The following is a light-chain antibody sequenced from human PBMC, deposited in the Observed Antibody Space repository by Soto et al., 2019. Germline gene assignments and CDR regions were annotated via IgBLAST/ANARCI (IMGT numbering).Light chain of an antibody. CDR2: KNN. Sequence: QPVLTQPPSASGTPGQRVTISCSGSSSNIGSNTVNWYQQLPGTAPKLLIYKNNQRPSGVPDRFSGSKSGTSASLAISGLQSEDEADYYCAAWDGSLNVVLFGGGTKLTVL. J-gene: IGLJ2*01. CDR1: SSNIGSNT. V-gene: IGLV1-44*01. CDR3: AAWDGSLNVVL.